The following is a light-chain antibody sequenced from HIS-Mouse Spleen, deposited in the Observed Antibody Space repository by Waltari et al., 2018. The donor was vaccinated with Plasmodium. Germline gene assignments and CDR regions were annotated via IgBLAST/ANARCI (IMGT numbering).Light chain of an antibody. CDR1: NIGSKS. CDR2: DES. Sequence: SYVLTQPPSVSVAPGKTARITCGGNNIGSKSVHWYQQKPGQAPVLVVYDESDRPSGIPERFSGSNAGNTATLTISRVEAGDEVDYYCQVWDSSSDHVVFGGGTKLTVL. J-gene: IGLJ2*01. CDR3: QVWDSSSDHVV. V-gene: IGLV3-21*03.